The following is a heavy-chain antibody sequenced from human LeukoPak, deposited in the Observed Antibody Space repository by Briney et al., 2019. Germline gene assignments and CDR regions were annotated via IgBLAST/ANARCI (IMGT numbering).Heavy chain of an antibody. CDR2: ISWDGGST. V-gene: IGHV3-43D*04. D-gene: IGHD4-23*01. CDR3: AKTGYGGNPEFDY. J-gene: IGHJ4*02. CDR1: GFTFDDYA. Sequence: GWSLRLSCAASGFTFDDYAMHWVRQAPGKGLEWVSLISWDGGSTYYADSVKGRFTISRDNSKNSLYLQMNSLRAEDTALYYCAKTGYGGNPEFDYWGQGTLVTVSS.